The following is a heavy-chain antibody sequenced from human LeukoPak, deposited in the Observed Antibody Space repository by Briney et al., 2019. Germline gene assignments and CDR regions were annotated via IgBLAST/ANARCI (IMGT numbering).Heavy chain of an antibody. V-gene: IGHV3-23*01. D-gene: IGHD4-17*01. CDR3: ARDYADYVGYFFFDY. J-gene: IGHJ4*02. CDR2: ISGGGETT. CDR1: GFTFNNYA. Sequence: GGALRLSFAASGFTFNNYARNWVGQARGKGLDGVSSISGGGETTYYADSAKGRFTISRDNSQNTLYLQMNSLRAEDTAVYYCARDYADYVGYFFFDYWGQGTLVTVSS.